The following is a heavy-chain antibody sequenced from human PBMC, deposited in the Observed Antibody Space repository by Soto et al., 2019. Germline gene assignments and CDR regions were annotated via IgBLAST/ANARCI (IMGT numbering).Heavy chain of an antibody. V-gene: IGHV1-18*01. J-gene: IGHJ4*02. CDR3: ARDLDGSGSYYTDY. D-gene: IGHD3-10*01. CDR2: ISRHNGNT. CDR1: GYVFIGYG. Sequence: ASVKVSCKASGYVFIGYGISWVRQAPGQGLEWMGWISRHNGNTNYAQKFQGRVTMTTDASTSTAYMELRSLRSDDTAVYYCARDLDGSGSYYTDYWGQGTLVTAPQ.